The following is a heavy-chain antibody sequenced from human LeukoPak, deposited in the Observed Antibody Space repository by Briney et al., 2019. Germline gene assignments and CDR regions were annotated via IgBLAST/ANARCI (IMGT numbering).Heavy chain of an antibody. J-gene: IGHJ5*02. CDR2: INHSGST. V-gene: IGHV4-34*01. Sequence: PSETLSLTCAVYGGSFSGYYWSWIRQPPGKGLEWIGEINHSGSTNYNPSLKSRVTISVDTSKNQFSLKLSSVTAADTAVYYCARVQGYSYGWSHNWFDPWGQGTLVTVSS. CDR3: ARVQGYSYGWSHNWFDP. D-gene: IGHD5-18*01. CDR1: GGSFSGYY.